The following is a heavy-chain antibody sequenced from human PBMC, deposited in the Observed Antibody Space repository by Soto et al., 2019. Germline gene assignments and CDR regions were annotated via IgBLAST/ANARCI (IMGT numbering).Heavy chain of an antibody. Sequence: GGSLRLSCAASGFTFDDYAMHWVRQAPGKGLEWVSGISWNSGSIGYADSVKGRFTISRDNAKNSLYLQMNSLRAEDTALYYCAKGFYDFWGGYQLQADAFDIWGQGTMVTVSS. CDR1: GFTFDDYA. CDR3: AKGFYDFWGGYQLQADAFDI. V-gene: IGHV3-9*01. J-gene: IGHJ3*02. D-gene: IGHD3-3*01. CDR2: ISWNSGSI.